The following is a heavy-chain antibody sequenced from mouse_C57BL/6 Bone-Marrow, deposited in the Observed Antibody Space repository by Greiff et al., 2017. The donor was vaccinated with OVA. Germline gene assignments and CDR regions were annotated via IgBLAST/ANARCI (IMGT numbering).Heavy chain of an antibody. Sequence: VQLKESGPELVKPGASVKIPCKASGYTFTDYNMDWVKQSHGKSLEWIGDINPNNGGTIYNQKFKGKATLTVDKSSSTAYMELRSLTSEDTAVYYCARIYDGYYDYFDYWGQGTTLTVSS. J-gene: IGHJ2*01. CDR3: ARIYDGYYDYFDY. CDR2: INPNNGGT. V-gene: IGHV1-18*01. CDR1: GYTFTDYN. D-gene: IGHD2-3*01.